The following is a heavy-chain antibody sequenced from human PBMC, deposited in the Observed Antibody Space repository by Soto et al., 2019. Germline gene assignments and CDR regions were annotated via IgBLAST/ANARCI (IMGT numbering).Heavy chain of an antibody. V-gene: IGHV5-51*01. Sequence: GESLKISCKGSGYSFTSYWIGWVRQMPGKGLEWIGIIYPGDSDTRYSPSFQGQVTISADKSISTAYLKCSSLKASDTAMYYCLRTDLRSSNWFDPWGQGTLVTVSS. J-gene: IGHJ5*02. CDR2: IYPGDSDT. D-gene: IGHD4-17*01. CDR1: GYSFTSYW. CDR3: LRTDLRSSNWFDP.